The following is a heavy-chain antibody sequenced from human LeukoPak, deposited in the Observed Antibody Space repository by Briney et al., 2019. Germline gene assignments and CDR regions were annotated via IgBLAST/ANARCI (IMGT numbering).Heavy chain of an antibody. J-gene: IGHJ4*02. V-gene: IGHV3-23*01. Sequence: PGGSLRLSCAASGFTFGFNDINWVRQAPGKGLEWVSAFSGSGGTTVYADSVRGRFTISRDNSKNTLYLQMNSLRVEDTAVYYCAKVNWDAPERCWGQGSQATVSS. D-gene: IGHD1-1*01. CDR1: GFTFGFND. CDR3: AKVNWDAPERC. CDR2: FSGSGGTT.